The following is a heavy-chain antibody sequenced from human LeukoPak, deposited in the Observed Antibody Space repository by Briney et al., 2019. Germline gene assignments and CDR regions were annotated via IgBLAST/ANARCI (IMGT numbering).Heavy chain of an antibody. Sequence: GGSLRLSCAASGFTFSNYAMSWVRQAPGKGLQWVSAITGGGVSTYYTDSARGRFTISRDNSKNTLYLQMNSLRDDGTAVYYCAKKRSSGAGDFDLWGGGTLVSVSS. CDR3: AKKRSSGAGDFDL. V-gene: IGHV3-23*01. CDR2: ITGGGVST. CDR1: GFTFSNYA. J-gene: IGHJ2*01. D-gene: IGHD6-19*01.